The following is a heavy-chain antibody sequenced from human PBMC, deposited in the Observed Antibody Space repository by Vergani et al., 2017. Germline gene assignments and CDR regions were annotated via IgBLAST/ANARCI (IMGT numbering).Heavy chain of an antibody. CDR3: ASDTLLWFGELLGGYFQH. CDR2: ISYDGSNK. CDR1: GFTFSSYA. D-gene: IGHD3-10*01. J-gene: IGHJ1*01. Sequence: QVQLVESGGGVVQPGRSLRLSCAASGFTFSSYAMHWVRQAPGKGLEWVAVISYDGSNKYYADSVKGRFTISRDNSKNTLYLQMNSLRAEDTAVYYCASDTLLWFGELLGGYFQHWGQGTLVTVSS. V-gene: IGHV3-30*04.